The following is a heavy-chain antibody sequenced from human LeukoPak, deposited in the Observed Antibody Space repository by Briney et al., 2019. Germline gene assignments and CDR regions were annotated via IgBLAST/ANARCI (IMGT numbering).Heavy chain of an antibody. J-gene: IGHJ4*02. Sequence: GASVKVSCKASGYTFTTYDINWVRQATGQGIEWMGWMNPNSGNTGYAQKFKGRVTMTRNTFMRTVYMELSSLRSEDTAVYYCARANYYGSGKKDFDYWGQGTLVTVSS. CDR2: MNPNSGNT. D-gene: IGHD3-10*01. V-gene: IGHV1-8*01. CDR3: ARANYYGSGKKDFDY. CDR1: GYTFTTYD.